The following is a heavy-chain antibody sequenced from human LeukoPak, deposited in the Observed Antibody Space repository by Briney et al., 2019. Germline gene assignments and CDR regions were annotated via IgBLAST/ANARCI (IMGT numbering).Heavy chain of an antibody. CDR3: ASIAVAGWDAFDI. CDR1: GGSISSSNW. D-gene: IGHD6-19*01. J-gene: IGHJ3*02. CDR2: IYHSGST. Sequence: PSETLSLTCAVSGGSISSSNWWSWVRQPPGKGLEWIGEIYHSGSTNYNPSLKSRVTISVDTSKNQFSLKLSSVTAADTAVYYCASIAVAGWDAFDIWGQGTMVTVSS. V-gene: IGHV4-4*02.